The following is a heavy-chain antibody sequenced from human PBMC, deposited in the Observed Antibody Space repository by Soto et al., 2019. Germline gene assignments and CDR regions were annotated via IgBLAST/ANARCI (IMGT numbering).Heavy chain of an antibody. CDR3: ARESPPADY. J-gene: IGHJ4*02. CDR1: GYTFTSYG. CDR2: ISAYNGNT. Sequence: QVPLVPSGAEVKKPGASVKVSCKASGYTFTSYGIRWVRQAPGQGLEWMGWISAYNGNTNYAQKLQGRVTMTTDTSTSTADMELRSRRSDDTAVYYCARESPPADYCGQGTLVTVSS. V-gene: IGHV1-18*01.